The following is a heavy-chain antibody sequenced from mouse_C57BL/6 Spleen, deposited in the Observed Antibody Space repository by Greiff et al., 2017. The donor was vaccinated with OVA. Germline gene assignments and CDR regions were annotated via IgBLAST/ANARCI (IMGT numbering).Heavy chain of an antibody. J-gene: IGHJ2*01. CDR3: ARSGYYLYYFDY. CDR2: IYPGDGDT. V-gene: IGHV1-82*01. Sequence: QVQLQQSGPELVKPGASVKISCKASGYAFSSSWMNWVKQRPGKGLEWIGRIYPGDGDTNYNGKFKGKATLTADKSSSTAYMQLSSLTSEDSAVYFCARSGYYLYYFDYWGQGTTLTVSS. CDR1: GYAFSSSW. D-gene: IGHD2-3*01.